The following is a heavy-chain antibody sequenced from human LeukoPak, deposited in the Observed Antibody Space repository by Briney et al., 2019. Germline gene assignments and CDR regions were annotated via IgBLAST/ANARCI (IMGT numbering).Heavy chain of an antibody. CDR1: GYTFTGYY. CDR2: INPSGGST. D-gene: IGHD2-15*01. J-gene: IGHJ1*01. Sequence: GASVKVSCKASGYTFTGYYMHWVRQAPGQGLEWMGIINPSGGSTSYAQKFQGRVTMTRDTSTSTVYMELSSLRSEDTAVYYCARGSGDCSGGSCYATYFQHWGQGTLVTVSS. CDR3: ARGSGDCSGGSCYATYFQH. V-gene: IGHV1-46*01.